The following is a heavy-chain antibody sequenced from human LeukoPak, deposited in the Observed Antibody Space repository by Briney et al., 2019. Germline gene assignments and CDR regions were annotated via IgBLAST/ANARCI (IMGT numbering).Heavy chain of an antibody. D-gene: IGHD1-26*01. Sequence: PSETLSLTCTVSGGAISSYYWTWFRQPPGKGLEWIGYIYYTGSTNYNPSLDSRVTISVDMSKNQVSLNLKYVTAADTAVYYCARGSGSYFRYYFDYWGQGTLVTVSS. V-gene: IGHV4-59*01. CDR1: GGAISSYY. J-gene: IGHJ4*02. CDR3: ARGSGSYFRYYFDY. CDR2: IYYTGST.